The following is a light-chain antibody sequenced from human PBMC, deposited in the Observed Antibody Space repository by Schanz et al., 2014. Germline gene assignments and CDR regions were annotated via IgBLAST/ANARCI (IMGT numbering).Light chain of an antibody. CDR1: SGHSSNA. CDR2: VNNDGSH. CDR3: QTWGAGIRV. J-gene: IGLJ2*01. Sequence: QLVLTQSPSASASLGASVKLTCTLSSGHSSNAIAWHQQQPEKGPRYLMRVNNDGSHTKGDGIPDRFSGSSSGAERYLFIFSLHSEDEADYFCQTWGAGIRVFGGGTKLTVL. V-gene: IGLV4-69*02.